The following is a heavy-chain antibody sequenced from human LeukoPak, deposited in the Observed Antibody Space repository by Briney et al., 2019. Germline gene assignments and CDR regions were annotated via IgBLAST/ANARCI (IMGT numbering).Heavy chain of an antibody. CDR3: AKRGVVIRVILVGFHKQAYYFES. CDR1: GITLSNYG. J-gene: IGHJ4*02. V-gene: IGHV3-23*01. CDR2: ISDSGGTT. Sequence: GGSLRLSCVVSGITLSNYGMSWVRQAPGKGLEWVAGISDSGGTTNYADSVKGRFTVSRDNPKNTLYLQMNSLRAEDTAVYFCAKRGVVIRVILVGFHKQAYYFESWGQGVLVTVSS. D-gene: IGHD3-22*01.